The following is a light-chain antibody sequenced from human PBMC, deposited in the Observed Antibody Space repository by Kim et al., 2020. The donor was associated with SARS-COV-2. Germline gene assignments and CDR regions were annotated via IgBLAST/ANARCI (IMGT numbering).Light chain of an antibody. J-gene: IGKJ4*01. Sequence: EIVMTQSPATLSVSPGERATLSCRASQSVSSNLAWYQQKPGQAPRLLMYGASNRASGIPARFSGSGSGTEFTLTISSLQSEDFAVYYCQQYKNWPLTFGGGTKVDIK. CDR2: GAS. V-gene: IGKV3D-15*01. CDR3: QQYKNWPLT. CDR1: QSVSSN.